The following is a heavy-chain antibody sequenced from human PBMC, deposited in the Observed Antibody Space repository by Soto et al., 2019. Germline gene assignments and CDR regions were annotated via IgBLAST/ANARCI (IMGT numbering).Heavy chain of an antibody. D-gene: IGHD3-10*01. V-gene: IGHV3-53*04. CDR3: ARFALYGLVDS. J-gene: IGHJ4*02. CDR1: GFSVSKNY. Sequence: EVQLVESGGGLVQPGGSLRLSCAASGFSVSKNYMGWVRQAPGKGLEWVSIIYSDDSRYFADSVKGRFTISRHTSKNMLLLQMNTLRPDDTAVYYCARFALYGLVDSWGQGTLVTVSS. CDR2: IYSDDSR.